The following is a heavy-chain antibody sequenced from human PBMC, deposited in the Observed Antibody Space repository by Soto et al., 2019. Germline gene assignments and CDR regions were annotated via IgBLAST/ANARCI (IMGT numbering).Heavy chain of an antibody. CDR1: GGSISSGGYY. Sequence: QVQLQESGPGLVKPSQTLSLTCTVSGGSISSGGYYWSWIRQHPGKGLEWIGYIYYSGSTYYNPSLKRRVTISVDASKNQFSLKLSSVTAADTAVYYCARDRCSSTSCYVGLDAFDIWGQGTMVTVSS. D-gene: IGHD2-2*01. CDR2: IYYSGST. V-gene: IGHV4-31*03. CDR3: ARDRCSSTSCYVGLDAFDI. J-gene: IGHJ3*02.